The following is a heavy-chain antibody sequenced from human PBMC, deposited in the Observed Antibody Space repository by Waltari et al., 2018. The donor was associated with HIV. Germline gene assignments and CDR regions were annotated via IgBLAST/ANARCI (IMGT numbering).Heavy chain of an antibody. CDR2: IHYTGTT. CDR1: GGSFSDYY. V-gene: IGHV4-34*01. Sequence: QVQLQQWGAGLLKPSETLSLTCAVYGGSFSDYYCSWSRQPPGKGMGWIGEIHYTGTTNYAPSVKSRVTISVDTAKNQFSLKLSSVTAADTAVYYCAREGSDEFWSAYRDYGMDVWGQETTVTVSS. J-gene: IGHJ6*02. CDR3: AREGSDEFWSAYRDYGMDV. D-gene: IGHD3-3*01.